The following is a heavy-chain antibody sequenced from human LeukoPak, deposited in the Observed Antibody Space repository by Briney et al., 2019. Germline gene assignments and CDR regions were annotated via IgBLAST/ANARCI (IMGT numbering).Heavy chain of an antibody. Sequence: ASVKVSCKASGYTFTGYYMHWVRQAPGQGLEWMGRINPNSGGTNYAQKFQGRVTMTRDTSISTAYMELSRLRSDDTAVYYCARARFIVGGHYYYYGMDVWGQGTTVTVSS. J-gene: IGHJ6*02. CDR3: ARARFIVGGHYYYYGMDV. D-gene: IGHD1-26*01. CDR2: INPNSGGT. V-gene: IGHV1-2*06. CDR1: GYTFTGYY.